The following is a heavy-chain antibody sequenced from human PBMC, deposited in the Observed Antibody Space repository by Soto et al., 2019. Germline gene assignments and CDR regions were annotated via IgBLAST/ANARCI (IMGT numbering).Heavy chain of an antibody. CDR1: GGSFSSYA. J-gene: IGHJ6*02. CDR3: ARALNGYYYGMDV. Sequence: GASVKVSCKACGGSFSSYAISWVRQAPGQGLEWMGGIIPVFGTANYAQKFQGRVTITADESTSTAYMELSSLRSEDTAVYYCARALNGYYYGMDVWGQGTTVTVSS. V-gene: IGHV1-69*13. CDR2: IIPVFGTA.